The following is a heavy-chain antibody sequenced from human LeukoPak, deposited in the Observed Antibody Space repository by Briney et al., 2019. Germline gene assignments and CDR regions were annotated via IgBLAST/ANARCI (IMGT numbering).Heavy chain of an antibody. CDR2: ISYDGRNK. J-gene: IGHJ3*02. CDR1: GFTFSNYG. Sequence: PGGSLRLSCAASGFTFSNYGMHWVRQAPGKGLEWVAVISYDGRNKYFADSVKGRFTISRDNSKNTLYLQMDSLRPEDTAVYYCARGLLTARARDAFDTWGQGTMVTVSS. CDR3: ARGLLTARARDAFDT. V-gene: IGHV3-30*03. D-gene: IGHD7-27*01.